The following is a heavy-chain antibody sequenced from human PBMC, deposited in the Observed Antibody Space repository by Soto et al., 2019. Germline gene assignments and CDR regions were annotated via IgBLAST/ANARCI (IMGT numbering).Heavy chain of an antibody. CDR1: GFTFSSYS. J-gene: IGHJ6*02. CDR2: ISGTSDYI. CDR3: ARDHRYCSGSSCRPYYYYGMDV. V-gene: IGHV3-21*01. D-gene: IGHD2-15*01. Sequence: GGSLRLSCAASGFTFSSYSMNWVRQAPGRGLEWVAAISGTSDYIYYADSVKGRFTISRDNAKTSLYIQMNSLRAEDTAVYYCARDHRYCSGSSCRPYYYYGMDVWGQGTTVTVS.